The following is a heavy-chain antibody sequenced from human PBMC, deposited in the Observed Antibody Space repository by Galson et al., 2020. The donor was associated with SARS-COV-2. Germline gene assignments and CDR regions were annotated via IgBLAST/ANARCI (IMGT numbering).Heavy chain of an antibody. CDR3: ARYLVRAPAFDY. CDR2: IDHRGNT. CDR1: GDSIRSSTNS. D-gene: IGHD6-13*01. Sequence: ETSETLSLTCAVSGDSIRSSTNSWSWFRQPPGKGLEWIGYIDHRGNTYYESSLKSRTIVSLEESKNQFSLELTSVTAADTAVYYCARYLVRAPAFDYWGQGILATVSS. J-gene: IGHJ4*02. V-gene: IGHV4-30-2*01.